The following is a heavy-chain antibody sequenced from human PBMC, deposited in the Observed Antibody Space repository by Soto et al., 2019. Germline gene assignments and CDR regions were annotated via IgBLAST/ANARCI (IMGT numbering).Heavy chain of an antibody. CDR1: ELTFSTSW. J-gene: IGHJ4*02. V-gene: IGHV3-74*03. D-gene: IGHD6-19*01. CDR3: ARGNIAEAVRGLFDY. Sequence: EVQLVESGGGLVQPGGSLRLSCIASELTFSTSWMHWVRQAPGKGPVWISRINTDGSDVTYADSVKGRFAVSRDNAKNTLYLQMNSLRVEDTAVYFCARGNIAEAVRGLFDYWGQGTLVTVSS. CDR2: INTDGSDV.